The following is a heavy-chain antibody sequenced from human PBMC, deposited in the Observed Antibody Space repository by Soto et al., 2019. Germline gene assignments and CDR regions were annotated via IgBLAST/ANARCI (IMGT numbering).Heavy chain of an antibody. CDR3: ARDLLGAVGASLSMDV. CDR2: IIPILGIA. J-gene: IGHJ6*02. V-gene: IGHV1-69*04. D-gene: IGHD1-26*01. CDR1: GGTFSSYT. Sequence: SVKVSCKASGGTFSSYTISWVRQAPGQGLEWMGRIIPILGIANYAQKFQGRVTITADESTSTAYMELSSLRSEDTAVYYCARDLLGAVGASLSMDVWGQGTTVTVSS.